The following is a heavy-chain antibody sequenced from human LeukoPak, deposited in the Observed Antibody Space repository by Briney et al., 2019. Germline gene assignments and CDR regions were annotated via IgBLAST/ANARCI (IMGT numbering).Heavy chain of an antibody. CDR1: DGSIGSYY. CDR3: ARDPSRGYSGYVAFDI. J-gene: IGHJ3*02. D-gene: IGHD5-12*01. Sequence: PSETLSLTCTVSDGSIGSYYWSWIRQPPGKGLEWIGYIHYSGSTNYNPSLKSRVTISVDTSKNQFSLKLSSVTAADTAVYYCARDPSRGYSGYVAFDIWGQGTMVTVSS. CDR2: IHYSGST. V-gene: IGHV4-59*01.